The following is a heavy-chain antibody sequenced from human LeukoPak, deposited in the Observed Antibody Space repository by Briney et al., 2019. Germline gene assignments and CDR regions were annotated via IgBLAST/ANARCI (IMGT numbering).Heavy chain of an antibody. D-gene: IGHD2-2*01. V-gene: IGHV1-18*01. CDR2: ISAYNGNT. CDR3: ARDHCSSTSCYSALNWFDP. Sequence: ASVKVSCNASGYTFTSYGISWVRQAPGQGLEWMGWISAYNGNTNYAQKLQGRVTMTTDTSTSTAYMELRSLRSDDTAVYYCARDHCSSTSCYSALNWFDPWGQGTLVTVSS. CDR1: GYTFTSYG. J-gene: IGHJ5*02.